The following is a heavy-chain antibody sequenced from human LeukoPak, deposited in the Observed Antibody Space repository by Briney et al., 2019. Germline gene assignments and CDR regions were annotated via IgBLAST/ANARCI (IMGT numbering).Heavy chain of an antibody. D-gene: IGHD4-17*01. CDR2: ISSSGSTI. Sequence: GSLRLSCATSGFTFSSYEMNWVRQAPGKGLEWVSYISSSGSTIYYADSVKGRFTISRDNAKNSLYLQMNSLRAEDTAVYYCARTTVTAPLQHWGQGTLVTVSS. CDR3: ARTTVTAPLQH. CDR1: GFTFSSYE. V-gene: IGHV3-48*03. J-gene: IGHJ1*01.